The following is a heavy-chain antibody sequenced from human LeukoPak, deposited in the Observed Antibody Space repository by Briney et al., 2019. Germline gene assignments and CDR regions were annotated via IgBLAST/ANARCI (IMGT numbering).Heavy chain of an antibody. D-gene: IGHD6-6*01. CDR1: GYTFTSYY. Sequence: ASVKVSCKASGYTFTSYYMHWVRQAPGQGLEWMGIINPSGGSTSYAQKFQGRVTMTRDMSTSTVYMELSSLRSEDTAVYYCARDPSPGGSSSYPFDYWGQGTLVTVSS. V-gene: IGHV1-46*01. CDR2: INPSGGST. CDR3: ARDPSPGGSSSYPFDY. J-gene: IGHJ4*02.